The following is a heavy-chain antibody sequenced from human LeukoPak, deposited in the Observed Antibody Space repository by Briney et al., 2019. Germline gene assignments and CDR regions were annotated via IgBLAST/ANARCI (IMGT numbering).Heavy chain of an antibody. J-gene: IGHJ6*03. CDR2: ISSSGSTI. CDR3: ARALGYYYMDV. V-gene: IGHV3-48*03. Sequence: PGGSLRLSCAASGFTFNSYEMNWVRQAPGKGLEWVSYISSSGSTIYYADSVKGRFTISRDNAKNSLYLQMDSLRAEDTAVYYCARALGYYYMDVWGKGTTVTVSS. CDR1: GFTFNSYE.